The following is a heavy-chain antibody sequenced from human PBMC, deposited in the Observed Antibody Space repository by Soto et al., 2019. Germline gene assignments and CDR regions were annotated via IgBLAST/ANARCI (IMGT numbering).Heavy chain of an antibody. CDR3: AKDLVFRGHCSSTSCYTKGSDY. Sequence: PGGSLRLSCAASGFTFSSYAMSWVRQAPGKGLEWVSAISGSGGSTYYADSVKGRFTISRDNSKNTLYLQMNSLRAEDTAVYYCAKDLVFRGHCSSTSCYTKGSDYWGQGTLVTVSS. V-gene: IGHV3-23*01. CDR1: GFTFSSYA. D-gene: IGHD2-2*02. CDR2: ISGSGGST. J-gene: IGHJ4*02.